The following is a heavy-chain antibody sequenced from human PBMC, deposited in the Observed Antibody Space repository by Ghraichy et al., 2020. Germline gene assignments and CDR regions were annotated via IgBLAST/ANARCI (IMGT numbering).Heavy chain of an antibody. D-gene: IGHD6-25*01. J-gene: IGHJ4*02. CDR1: GFTFSGYY. CDR2: ARPYSST. V-gene: IGHV1-2*02. CDR3: ARAQRPAAFDI. Sequence: ASVKVSCKAFGFTFSGYYLNWVRQAPGQGLEWVGRARPYSSTNYTQRFRGRVTLTSDTSTGTAYMVLSNLRSDDTAIYYCARAQRPAAFDIWGQGTLVTVSS.